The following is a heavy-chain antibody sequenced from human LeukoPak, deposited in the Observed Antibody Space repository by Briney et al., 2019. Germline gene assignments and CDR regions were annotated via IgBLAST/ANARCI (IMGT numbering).Heavy chain of an antibody. V-gene: IGHV3-21*01. J-gene: IGHJ4*02. Sequence: MTGGSLRLSCVASGFAFTNYPMNWVRQAPGKGLEWVSSISGSSSYIYYADSVKGRFTISRDNAKNSLYLQMNSLRAGDTALYYCARADSNIAARRIGFDYWGQGTLVTVSS. CDR1: GFAFTNYP. D-gene: IGHD6-6*01. CDR2: ISGSSSYI. CDR3: ARADSNIAARRIGFDY.